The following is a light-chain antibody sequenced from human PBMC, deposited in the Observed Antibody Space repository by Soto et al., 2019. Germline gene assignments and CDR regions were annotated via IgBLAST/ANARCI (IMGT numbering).Light chain of an antibody. CDR1: QSVSSN. Sequence: DIVMTQSPTTLSLSPGERAPLSCRASQSVSSNLAWYQQKPGQAPRLLIYGASTRATGIPARFSGSGSGTDFTLTINSLEPEDFAVYYCQQRSNWPPITFGQGTRLEI. CDR2: GAS. V-gene: IGKV3-11*01. CDR3: QQRSNWPPIT. J-gene: IGKJ5*01.